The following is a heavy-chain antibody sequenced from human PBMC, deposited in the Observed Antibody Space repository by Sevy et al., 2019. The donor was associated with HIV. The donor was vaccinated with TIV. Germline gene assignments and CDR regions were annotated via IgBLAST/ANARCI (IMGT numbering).Heavy chain of an antibody. CDR2: IKTTTDCGTT. CDR1: GFTFSKAW. J-gene: IGHJ5*02. V-gene: IGHV3-15*07. Sequence: GGSLRLSCAVSGFTFSKAWMNWVRQAPGKGLEWVGRIKTTTDCGTTNYAAPVKDRLTISRDDSKNRLYLQMNSLKIEDTAVYYCIPSGDYAVRGGSWGQGTLVTVSS. CDR3: IPSGDYAVRGGS. D-gene: IGHD2-21*02.